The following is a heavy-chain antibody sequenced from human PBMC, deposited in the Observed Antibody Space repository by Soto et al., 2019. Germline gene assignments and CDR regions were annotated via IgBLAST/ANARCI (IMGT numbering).Heavy chain of an antibody. CDR2: ISYDGSNK. J-gene: IGHJ4*02. V-gene: IGHV3-30*03. Sequence: QVQLVESGGGVVQPGRSLRLSCAASGFTFSSYGMHWVRQAPGKGLEWVAVISYDGSNKYYADSVKGRFTISRDNSKHTLYLQMNSLRAEDTAVYYCAGDYEIYDYWGQVTLVTVSS. CDR3: AGDYEIYDY. D-gene: IGHD3-3*01. CDR1: GFTFSSYG.